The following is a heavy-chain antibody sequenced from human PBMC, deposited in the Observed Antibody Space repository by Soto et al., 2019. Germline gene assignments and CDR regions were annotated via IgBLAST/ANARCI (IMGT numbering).Heavy chain of an antibody. CDR3: ARDSGRYSFDY. D-gene: IGHD1-26*01. J-gene: IGHJ4*02. CDR2: IFHRGDT. Sequence: QVQLQESGPGLVKPSQTLSLTCTVSGGSMTSGNYYWNWIRQYPGKGLEWIGYIFHRGDTYYNPCLRSRVDMSIDTSKNQFSLKLSYVTAAATAVYYCARDSGRYSFDYWGRGALVTVSS. CDR1: GGSMTSGNYY. V-gene: IGHV4-31*03.